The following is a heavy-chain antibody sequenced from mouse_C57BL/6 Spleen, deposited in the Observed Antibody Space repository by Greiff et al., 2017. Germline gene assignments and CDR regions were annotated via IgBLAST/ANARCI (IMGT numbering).Heavy chain of an antibody. Sequence: DVKLQESGPGLVKPSQSLSLTCSVTGYSITSGYYWNWIRQFPGNKLEWMGYISYDGSNNYNPSLKNRISITRDTSKNQFFLKLNSVTTEDTATYYCARGGYSKGYFDVWGTGTTVTVSS. CDR1: GYSITSGYY. CDR3: ARGGYSKGYFDV. CDR2: ISYDGSN. J-gene: IGHJ1*03. D-gene: IGHD2-5*01. V-gene: IGHV3-6*01.